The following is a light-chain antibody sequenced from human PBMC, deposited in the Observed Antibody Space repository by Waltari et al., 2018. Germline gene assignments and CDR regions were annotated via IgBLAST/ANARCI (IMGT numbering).Light chain of an antibody. J-gene: IGLJ2*01. Sequence: QSTLTQPASVSGSRGQTITISCTGTSSDIGGYAFVSWYQQFPGKAPKLIIYDVNIRPSGGSDRFSGFKSGNTASLTISGLQPEDEAEYYCSSYTSTNTHVVFGGGTKLTVL. V-gene: IGLV2-14*03. CDR2: DVN. CDR3: SSYTSTNTHVV. CDR1: SSDIGGYAF.